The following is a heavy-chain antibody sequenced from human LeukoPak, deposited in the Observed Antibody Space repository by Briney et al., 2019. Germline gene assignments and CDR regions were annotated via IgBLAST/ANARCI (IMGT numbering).Heavy chain of an antibody. V-gene: IGHV3-48*02. CDR3: ARGTGGIVGAYYFDY. J-gene: IGHJ4*02. CDR1: GFTFSRYS. D-gene: IGHD1-26*01. CDR2: ISSSTSTI. Sequence: GGSLRLSCAASGFTFSRYSMNWVRQAPGKGLEWVSYISSSTSTIYYADSVKGRFTISRDNAKNSLYLQMNILRDEDTAVYYCARGTGGIVGAYYFDYWGQGTLVTVSS.